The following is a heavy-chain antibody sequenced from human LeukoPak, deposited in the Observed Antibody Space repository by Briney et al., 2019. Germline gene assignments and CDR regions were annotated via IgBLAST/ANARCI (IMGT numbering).Heavy chain of an antibody. V-gene: IGHV3-30*03. CDR1: GFTFSAYA. J-gene: IGHJ4*02. Sequence: GGSPRLSCAASGFTFSAYAMHWVRQAPGKGLEWVASILYDGSKKYYGDSVKGRFSIYRGNSNYTLYLQMNSLRAEDTAVYYCARERGYSYGYYFDSWGQGTLVTVSS. D-gene: IGHD5-18*01. CDR2: ILYDGSKK. CDR3: ARERGYSYGYYFDS.